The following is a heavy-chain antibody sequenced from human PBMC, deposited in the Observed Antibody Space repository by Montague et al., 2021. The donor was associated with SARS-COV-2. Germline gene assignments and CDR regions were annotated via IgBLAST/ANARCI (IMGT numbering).Heavy chain of an antibody. CDR2: VSHPGSA. V-gene: IGHV4-34*01. Sequence: SETLSLTCAVYTEAFNGYYWTWIRQPPGKGLEWIGDVSHPGSAKYNPSLKGRVSISVNTWRKQVSLRLTSVTAADPATYYCARGVYNRVIFVVSPRYYFDYWGQGNMVAVSA. CDR1: TEAFNGYY. CDR3: ARGVYNRVIFVVSPRYYFDY. D-gene: IGHD3-9*01. J-gene: IGHJ4*02.